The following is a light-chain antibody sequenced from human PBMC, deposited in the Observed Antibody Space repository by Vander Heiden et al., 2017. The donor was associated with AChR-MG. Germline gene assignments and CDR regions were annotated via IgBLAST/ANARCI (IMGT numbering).Light chain of an antibody. Sequence: EIVMTQSPATLSVSPGERATLSCRASQSVRSNLDWYKQKPGQGPRLLIYAASTRATGIPARFGGSWYGKEFTLTISSRQSEDFAVYYCQQDKNWPPLTFGGGTKVEIK. CDR1: QSVRSN. J-gene: IGKJ4*01. CDR2: AAS. CDR3: QQDKNWPPLT. V-gene: IGKV3-15*01.